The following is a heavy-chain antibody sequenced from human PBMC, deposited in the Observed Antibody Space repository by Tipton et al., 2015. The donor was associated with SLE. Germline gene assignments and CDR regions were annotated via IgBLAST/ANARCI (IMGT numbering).Heavy chain of an antibody. CDR3: GTTSTDYGMDV. J-gene: IGHJ6*02. CDR1: GFTFDDNG. D-gene: IGHD2-8*02. Sequence: SLRLSCAASGFTFDDNGMSWVRQVPGKGLEWVSSINWSGARSDYADSVKGRFTISRDNAKNSVYLQMDSLRAEDTAVYYCGTTSTDYGMDVWGQGTTVTVSS. V-gene: IGHV3-20*04. CDR2: INWSGARS.